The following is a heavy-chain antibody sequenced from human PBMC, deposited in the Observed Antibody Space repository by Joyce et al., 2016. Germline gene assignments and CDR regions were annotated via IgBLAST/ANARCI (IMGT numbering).Heavy chain of an antibody. CDR1: GFTVSNNY. V-gene: IGHV3-53*01. J-gene: IGHJ4*02. CDR3: ARVPGFH. CDR2: IYSGGDT. Sequence: EVLLVESGGGLIQPGGSLRLSCAASGFTVSNNYMTWVRQAPGKGLGWVSFIYSGGDTYYADSVKGRFTISRDKNTLYLQMNSLRVEDTAVYYCARVPGFHWGQGTLVTVSS.